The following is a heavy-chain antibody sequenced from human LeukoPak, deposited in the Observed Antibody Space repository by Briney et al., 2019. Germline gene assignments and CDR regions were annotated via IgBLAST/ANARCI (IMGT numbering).Heavy chain of an antibody. CDR2: IKQDGSEK. D-gene: IGHD4-23*01. CDR3: ARGYGGNFDY. J-gene: IGHJ4*02. Sequence: GGSLRLSCDASGFIFNNYWISWVRQAPGEGLEWVANIKQDGSEKYYVDSVKGRFTISRDNAKNSLYLQMNSLRAEDTAVYYCARGYGGNFDYWGQGTLVTVSS. V-gene: IGHV3-7*01. CDR1: GFIFNNYW.